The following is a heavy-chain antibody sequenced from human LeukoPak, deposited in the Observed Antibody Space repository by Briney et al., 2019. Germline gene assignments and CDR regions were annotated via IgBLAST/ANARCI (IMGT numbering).Heavy chain of an antibody. J-gene: IGHJ4*02. Sequence: GGSLRLSCAASGFTFSIYDMHWVRQAPGKGLEWVAVISYDGTNKYYADSVKGRFTISRDNSKNTLYLQMNSLRVEDTAVYYCAKDSSLYSITNWGQGTLVTVSS. CDR3: AKDSSLYSITN. V-gene: IGHV3-30*18. D-gene: IGHD3-16*01. CDR1: GFTFSIYD. CDR2: ISYDGTNK.